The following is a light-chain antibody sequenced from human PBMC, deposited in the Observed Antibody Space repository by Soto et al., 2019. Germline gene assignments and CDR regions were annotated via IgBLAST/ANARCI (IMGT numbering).Light chain of an antibody. Sequence: QSVLTQPPSASGSLGQSVAISCTGTSSDVGATDYVSWYQHHSGKAPKLLLYEVNKRPSGVPDRFSGSKSGNTASLTVSVPQADDEADYYCISHAGTSNVLGTGTKLTVL. J-gene: IGLJ1*01. CDR3: ISHAGTSNV. V-gene: IGLV2-8*01. CDR2: EVN. CDR1: SSDVGATDY.